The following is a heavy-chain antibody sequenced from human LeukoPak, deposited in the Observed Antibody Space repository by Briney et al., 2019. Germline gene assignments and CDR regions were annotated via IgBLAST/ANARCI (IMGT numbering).Heavy chain of an antibody. Sequence: SQTLSLTCSVSGGSISSSSYYWGWIRQPPGKGLEWIGSIYYSGSTYYNPSLKSRVTISVDTSKNQFSLKLSSVTAADTAVYYCARDMVRGVIPYYYYYGMDVWGQGTTVTVSS. CDR1: GGSISSSSYY. V-gene: IGHV4-39*01. D-gene: IGHD3-10*01. J-gene: IGHJ6*02. CDR3: ARDMVRGVIPYYYYYGMDV. CDR2: IYYSGST.